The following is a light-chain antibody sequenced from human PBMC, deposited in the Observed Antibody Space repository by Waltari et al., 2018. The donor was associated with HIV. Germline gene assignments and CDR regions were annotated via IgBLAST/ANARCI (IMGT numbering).Light chain of an antibody. Sequence: SFVLTQPPSVSVAPGQTARITCGGNKIGSKSVHWYQQKPGQAPLLGVYDENDRPSGIPGRFCGSNAGNTATLTINRVEAGDEADYYCQVWDSSGDPYVVFGGGTKLTVL. J-gene: IGLJ2*01. CDR2: DEN. CDR3: QVWDSSGDPYVV. V-gene: IGLV3-21*02. CDR1: KIGSKS.